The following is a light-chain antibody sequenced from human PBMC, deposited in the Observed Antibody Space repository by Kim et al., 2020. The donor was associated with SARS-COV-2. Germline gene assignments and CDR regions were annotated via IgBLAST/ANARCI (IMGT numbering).Light chain of an antibody. J-gene: IGLJ3*02. CDR2: DVG. CDR1: SSNVGGYNY. V-gene: IGLV2-14*03. Sequence: QLVLTQPASVSGSPGQSITISCTGTSSNVGGYNYVSWYQQHPGKAPKLMIYDVGTRPSGVSDRFSGSKSGNTASLTISGLQTEDEADYYCSSYTTTTTRVFGGGTKLKVL. CDR3: SSYTTTTTRV.